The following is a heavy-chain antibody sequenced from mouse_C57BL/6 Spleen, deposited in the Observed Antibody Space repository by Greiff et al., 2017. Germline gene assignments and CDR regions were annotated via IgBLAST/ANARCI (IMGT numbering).Heavy chain of an antibody. D-gene: IGHD2-5*01. CDR3: ARSYYSSLYAMDY. V-gene: IGHV1-64*01. Sequence: VKLMESGAELVKPGASVKLSCKASGYTFTSYWMHWVKQRPGQGLEWIGMIHPNSGSTNYNEKFKSKATLTVDKSSSTAYMQLSSLTSEDSAVYYCARSYYSSLYAMDYWGQGTSVTVSS. J-gene: IGHJ4*01. CDR2: IHPNSGST. CDR1: GYTFTSYW.